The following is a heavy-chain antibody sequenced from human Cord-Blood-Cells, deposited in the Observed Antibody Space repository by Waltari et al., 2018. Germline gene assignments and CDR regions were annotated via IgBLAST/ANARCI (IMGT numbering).Heavy chain of an antibody. CDR2: INHSGST. D-gene: IGHD3-16*01. V-gene: IGHV4-34*01. Sequence: QVQLQQWGAGLLKPSETLSLTCAVYGGSFSGYYWSWIRQPPGKGLEWIEEINHSGSTNYKPSLRSRVTISVDTSKTTFSLKLSSVAAAATVVYYCAKGPREAEGEYYFDCWGQETTVTVSS. J-gene: IGHJ4*03. CDR3: AKGPREAEGEYYFDC. CDR1: GGSFSGYY.